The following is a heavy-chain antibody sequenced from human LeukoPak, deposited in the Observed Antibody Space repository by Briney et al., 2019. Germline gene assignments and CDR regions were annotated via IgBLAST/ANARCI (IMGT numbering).Heavy chain of an antibody. D-gene: IGHD6-13*01. CDR3: ASIAAADDY. CDR2: ISSSSSYI. J-gene: IGHJ4*02. Sequence: GGPLRLSCAASGFTFSSYSMNWVRQAPGKGLEWVSSISSSSSYIYYADSVKGRFTISRDNAKNSLYLQMNSLRAEDTAVYYCASIAAADDYWGQGTLVTVSS. CDR1: GFTFSSYS. V-gene: IGHV3-21*01.